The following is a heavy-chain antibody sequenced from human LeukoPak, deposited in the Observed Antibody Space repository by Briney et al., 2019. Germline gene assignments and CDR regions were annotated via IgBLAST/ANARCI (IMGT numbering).Heavy chain of an antibody. J-gene: IGHJ6*02. CDR3: ARRGSGNGGTYAGMDV. D-gene: IGHD2-15*01. CDR1: GRSISSSFQY. CDR2: LLYSGHT. V-gene: IGHV4-39*01. Sequence: SDTLSLPCTVAGRSISSSFQYWDWIRQAPGKGLEWMGCLLYSGHTWYNPSLKSRITMSVDTSKNQFSLRLSAVNAADTALYYCARRGSGNGGTYAGMDVWGQGTSVTVSS.